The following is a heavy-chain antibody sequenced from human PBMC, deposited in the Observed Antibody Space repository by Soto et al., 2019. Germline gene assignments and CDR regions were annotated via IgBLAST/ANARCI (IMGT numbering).Heavy chain of an antibody. J-gene: IGHJ4*02. Sequence: ASVKVSCKASGYTFTGYYMHWVRQAPGQGLEWMGWINPNSGGTNYAQKFQGWVTMTRDTSISTAYMELSRLRSDDTAVYYCGRPTTQRSSSPSFDYWGQGTLVTVS. CDR3: GRPTTQRSSSPSFDY. CDR2: INPNSGGT. D-gene: IGHD6-13*01. CDR1: GYTFTGYY. V-gene: IGHV1-2*04.